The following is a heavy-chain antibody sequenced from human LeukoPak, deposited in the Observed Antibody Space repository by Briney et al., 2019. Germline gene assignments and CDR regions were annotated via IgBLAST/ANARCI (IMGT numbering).Heavy chain of an antibody. CDR1: GGSFSGYY. V-gene: IGHV4-34*01. D-gene: IGHD2-2*02. J-gene: IGHJ4*02. CDR3: ARSRKNDCSSTSCYTDY. Sequence: SETLSLTCAVYGGSFSGYYWSWIRQPAGKGLEWIGEINHSGSTNYNPSLKSRVTISVDTSKNQFSLKLSSVTAADTAVYYCARSRKNDCSSTSCYTDYWGQGTLVTVSS. CDR2: INHSGST.